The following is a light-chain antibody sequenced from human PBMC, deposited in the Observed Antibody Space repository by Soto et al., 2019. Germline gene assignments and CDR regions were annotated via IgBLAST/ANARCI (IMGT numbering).Light chain of an antibody. CDR1: SSDVGGYNY. J-gene: IGLJ1*01. Sequence: QSVLTQPASVSGSPGQSITISCTGTSSDVGGYNYVSWYQQQSGKAPKLMIHEVSNRPSGVSNRFSGSKSGNTASLTISGLQAEYEDDYYCSSYTSSRAYVFGIGTKVTVL. V-gene: IGLV2-14*01. CDR2: EVS. CDR3: SSYTSSRAYV.